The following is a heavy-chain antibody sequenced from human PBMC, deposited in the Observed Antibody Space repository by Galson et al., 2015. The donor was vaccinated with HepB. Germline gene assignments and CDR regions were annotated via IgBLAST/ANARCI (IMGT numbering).Heavy chain of an antibody. CDR3: TTDSGVREYYDFWSGYIPPYYYGMDV. V-gene: IGHV3-15*01. D-gene: IGHD3-3*01. J-gene: IGHJ6*02. Sequence: SLRLSCAASGFTFSNARMSWVRQAPGKGLEWVGRIKSKTDGGTTDYAAPVKGRFTISRDDSKNTLYLQMNSLKTEDTAVYYCTTDSGVREYYDFWSGYIPPYYYGMDVWGQGTTVTVSS. CDR1: GFTFSNAR. CDR2: IKSKTDGGTT.